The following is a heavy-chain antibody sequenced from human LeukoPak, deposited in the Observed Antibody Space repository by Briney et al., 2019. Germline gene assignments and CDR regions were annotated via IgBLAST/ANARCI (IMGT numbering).Heavy chain of an antibody. V-gene: IGHV3-15*01. CDR2: IKSTPDGGTT. J-gene: IGHJ4*02. CDR1: GFTFSIYA. CDR3: TTYVCSGGSCYYFDY. Sequence: GGSLRLSCAASGFTFSIYAMSWVRQAPGKGLEWVGRIKSTPDGGTTDYAAPVKGRFTISRDDSENILYLQMNSLKTEDTAVYYCTTYVCSGGSCYYFDYWGPGTLVTVSS. D-gene: IGHD2-15*01.